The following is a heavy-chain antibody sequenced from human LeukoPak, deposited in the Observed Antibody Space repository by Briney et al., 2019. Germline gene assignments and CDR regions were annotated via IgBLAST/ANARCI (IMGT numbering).Heavy chain of an antibody. J-gene: IGHJ3*02. CDR1: GYTFTGYY. D-gene: IGHD5-12*01. CDR3: ARVWVGWSGYVRGAFDI. Sequence: ASVKVSCKASGYTFTGYYMHWVRQAPGQGLEWMGWINPNSGGTNYAQKFQGRVTMTRDTSISTAYMELSRLRSDDTAVYYCARVWVGWSGYVRGAFDIWGQGTMVTVSS. CDR2: INPNSGGT. V-gene: IGHV1-2*02.